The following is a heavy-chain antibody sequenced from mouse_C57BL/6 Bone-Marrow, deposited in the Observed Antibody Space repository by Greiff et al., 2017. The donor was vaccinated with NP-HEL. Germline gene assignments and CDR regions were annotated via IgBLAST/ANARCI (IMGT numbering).Heavy chain of an antibody. V-gene: IGHV1-76*01. Sequence: QVHVKQSGAELVRPGASVKLSCKASGYTFTDYYINWVKQRPGQGLEWLATIYPGSGNTYYNEKFKGKATLTAEKSSSTAYMQLSSLTSEDSAVYFCARGRITTVVFDYWGKGTTLTVSS. J-gene: IGHJ2*01. CDR1: GYTFTDYY. D-gene: IGHD1-1*01. CDR2: IYPGSGNT. CDR3: ARGRITTVVFDY.